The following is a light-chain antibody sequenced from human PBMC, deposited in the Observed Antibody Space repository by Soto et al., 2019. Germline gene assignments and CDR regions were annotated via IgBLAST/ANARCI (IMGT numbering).Light chain of an antibody. CDR2: KAS. J-gene: IGKJ2*01. CDR3: QQYNSDWNT. Sequence: DIRITRSPSSLSASVGDRVTITCRASQGIINSLAWYQQRPGKAPKLLIYKASSLETGVPSRFSGSGSGTEFTLTISSLQPDDFATYYCQQYNSDWNTFGQGT. V-gene: IGKV1-5*03. CDR1: QGIINS.